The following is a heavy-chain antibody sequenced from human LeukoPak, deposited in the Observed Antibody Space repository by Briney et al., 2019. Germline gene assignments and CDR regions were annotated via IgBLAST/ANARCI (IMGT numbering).Heavy chain of an antibody. V-gene: IGHV3-74*01. CDR3: ARGAVAGANFDY. D-gene: IGHD1-26*01. CDR2: ITTDGSGT. Sequence: GGSLRLSCADSGFTFNRYWMHWVRQPPGKGLAWVSHITTDGSGTSYADSVKGRFTISRDNAKKTLYLQMNSLRAEDTAVYYCARGAVAGANFDYWGLGTLVTVSS. J-gene: IGHJ4*02. CDR1: GFTFNRYW.